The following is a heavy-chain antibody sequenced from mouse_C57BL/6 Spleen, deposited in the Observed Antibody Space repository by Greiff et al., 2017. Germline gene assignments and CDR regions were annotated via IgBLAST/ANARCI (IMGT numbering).Heavy chain of an antibody. CDR3: ARGPGFDY. Sequence: VKLQQPGAELVKPGASVKLSCKASGYTFTSYWMQWVKQRPGQGLEWIGEIDPSDSYTNYNQKFKGKATLTVDTSSSTAYMQLSSLTSEDSAVYYCARGPGFDYWGQCTTLTVSS. J-gene: IGHJ2*01. CDR1: GYTFTSYW. CDR2: IDPSDSYT. V-gene: IGHV1-50*01.